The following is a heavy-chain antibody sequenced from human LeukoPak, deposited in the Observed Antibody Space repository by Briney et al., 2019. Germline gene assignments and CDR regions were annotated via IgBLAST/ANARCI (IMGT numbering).Heavy chain of an antibody. CDR3: ARDLGYPRSWFDP. D-gene: IGHD5-18*01. V-gene: IGHV4-59*12. CDR2: IYYSGST. CDR1: GGSISSYY. Sequence: SETLSLTCTVSGGSISSYYWSWIRQPPGKGLEWIGYIYYSGSTNYNPSLKSRVTISVDTSKNQFSLKLSSVTAADTAVFYCARDLGYPRSWFDPWGQGTLVTVSS. J-gene: IGHJ5*02.